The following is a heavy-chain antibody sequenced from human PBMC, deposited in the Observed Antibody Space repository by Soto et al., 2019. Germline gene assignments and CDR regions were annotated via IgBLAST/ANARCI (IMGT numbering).Heavy chain of an antibody. CDR3: ARRQYDSSGYYYFDY. CDR2: IDPSDSYT. D-gene: IGHD3-22*01. Sequence: VESVKISCNGSGYSFTSYWISWVRQMPWKGLEWMGRIDPSDSYTNYSPSFQGHVTISADRSISTAYLQWSSLKASDTAMYYCARRQYDSSGYYYFDYWGQGTLVTVSS. J-gene: IGHJ4*02. V-gene: IGHV5-10-1*01. CDR1: GYSFTSYW.